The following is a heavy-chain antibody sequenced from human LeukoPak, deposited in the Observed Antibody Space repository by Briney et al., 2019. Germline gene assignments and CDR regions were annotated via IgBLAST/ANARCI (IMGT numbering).Heavy chain of an antibody. V-gene: IGHV3-15*01. J-gene: IGHJ6*03. Sequence: GGSLRLSCAASGFTFSNAWMSWVRQAPGKGLEWVGRIKSKTDGGTTDYAAPVKGRFTISRDDSKNTLYLQMNSLKTEDTAVYYCTTDLVVVVSAYYYMDVWGKGTTVTVSS. D-gene: IGHD2-15*01. CDR2: IKSKTDGGTT. CDR1: GFTFSNAW. CDR3: TTDLVVVVSAYYYMDV.